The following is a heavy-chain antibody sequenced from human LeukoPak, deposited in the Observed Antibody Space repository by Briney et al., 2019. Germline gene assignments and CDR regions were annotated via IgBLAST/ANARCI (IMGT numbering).Heavy chain of an antibody. CDR2: INPNSGGT. CDR1: GYTFTGYY. J-gene: IGHJ4*02. V-gene: IGHV1-2*02. D-gene: IGHD3-3*01. Sequence: ASVKVSCKASGYTFTGYYMHWVRQAPGQGLEWMGWINPNSGGTNYAQKFQGRVTMTRDTSISTAYMELSRLRSDDTAVYYCARDNGENYDFWSGYPLDYWGQGTLVTVSS. CDR3: ARDNGENYDFWSGYPLDY.